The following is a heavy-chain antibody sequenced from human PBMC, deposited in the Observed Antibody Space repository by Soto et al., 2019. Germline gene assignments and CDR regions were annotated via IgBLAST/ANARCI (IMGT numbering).Heavy chain of an antibody. CDR3: ARSIYGDSSYNWFDP. V-gene: IGHV4-59*01. Sequence: PSETLSLTCTVSGGSISSYYWSWIRQPPGKGLEWIGYIYYSGSTSYNPSLKSRVSISVDTSKNQLSLKLTSVTAADTAVYYCARSIYGDSSYNWFDPWGQGTLVTVS. CDR2: IYYSGST. D-gene: IGHD4-17*01. CDR1: GGSISSYY. J-gene: IGHJ5*02.